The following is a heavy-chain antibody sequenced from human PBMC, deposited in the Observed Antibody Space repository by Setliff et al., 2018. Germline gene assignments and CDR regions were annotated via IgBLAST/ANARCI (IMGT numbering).Heavy chain of an antibody. Sequence: PWGSLRLSCAASGFTFSSYGMHWVRQAPGKGLEWVAFIRYDGSNKYYADSVKGRFTVSRDNSKNTLYLQMNSLRAEDTAVYYCARAAAGTSAAFDIWGQGTMVTVSS. V-gene: IGHV3-30*02. J-gene: IGHJ3*02. CDR2: IRYDGSNK. CDR1: GFTFSSYG. CDR3: ARAAAGTSAAFDI. D-gene: IGHD6-13*01.